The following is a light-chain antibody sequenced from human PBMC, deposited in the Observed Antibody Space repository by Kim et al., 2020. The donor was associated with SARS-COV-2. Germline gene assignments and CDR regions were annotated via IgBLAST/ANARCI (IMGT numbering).Light chain of an antibody. V-gene: IGKV3-20*01. CDR3: QQYAELPYT. Sequence: EIVLTQSPGTLSLSPGQGATLSCRASESVSSGNLAWYQQKPGQAPRLLIYGTSSRATGIPDRFSGGGSGTDFTLTISRLEPEDFAVYRCQQYAELPYTFGQGTKVDIK. CDR2: GTS. CDR1: ESVSSGN. J-gene: IGKJ2*01.